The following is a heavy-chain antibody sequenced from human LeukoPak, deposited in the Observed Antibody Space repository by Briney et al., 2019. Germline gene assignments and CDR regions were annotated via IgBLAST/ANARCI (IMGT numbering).Heavy chain of an antibody. CDR2: INHSGST. V-gene: IGHV4-34*01. Sequence: SETLSLTCAVYGGSFSGYYWSWIRQPPGKGLEWIGEINHSGSTNYNPSLKSRVTISVDTSKNQFSPKLSSVTAADTAVYYCARGPLRYCSGGSCPVFGYWGQGTLVTVSS. D-gene: IGHD2-15*01. CDR3: ARGPLRYCSGGSCPVFGY. CDR1: GGSFSGYY. J-gene: IGHJ4*02.